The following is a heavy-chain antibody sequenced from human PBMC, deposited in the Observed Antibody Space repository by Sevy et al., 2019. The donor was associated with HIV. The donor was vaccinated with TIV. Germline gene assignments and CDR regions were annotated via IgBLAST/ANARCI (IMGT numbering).Heavy chain of an antibody. CDR2: INSDGTTI. CDR3: AKCLTPVTNQWSFDP. D-gene: IGHD4-17*01. J-gene: IGHJ5*02. Sequence: GGSLRLSCRTSGFTFSKHWMHWVRQGPGKELFWVSRINSDGTTITYADSVKGRFTISRDISQNTLFLQMNSLRAEDTAVYYCAKCLTPVTNQWSFDPWGQGTLVTVSS. V-gene: IGHV3-74*03. CDR1: GFTFSKHW.